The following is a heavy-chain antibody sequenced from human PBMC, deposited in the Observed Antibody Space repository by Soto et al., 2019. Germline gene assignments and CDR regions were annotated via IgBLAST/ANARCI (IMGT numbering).Heavy chain of an antibody. CDR2: IYWDDDK. CDR3: AHRVLRTVFGLVTTTAIYFDF. CDR1: GFSLTTSGVG. Sequence: QITLNESGPTVVRPTETLTLTCRFSGFSLTTSGVGVRWIRQSPGKAPEWLALIYWDDDKRYSASLKSRLTITKDTSKKQVVLTVYDLDPTDTATYYCAHRVLRTVFGLVTTTAIYFDFWGQGTPVAVSS. J-gene: IGHJ4*02. V-gene: IGHV2-5*02. D-gene: IGHD3-3*01.